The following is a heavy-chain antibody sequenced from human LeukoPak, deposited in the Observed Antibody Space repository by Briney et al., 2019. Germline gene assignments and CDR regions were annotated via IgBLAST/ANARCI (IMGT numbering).Heavy chain of an antibody. J-gene: IGHJ3*02. D-gene: IGHD3-16*01. Sequence: PGGSLRLSCAASGFTFSDYYMSWIRQAPGKGLEWVSYISSSGSTIYYADSVTGRFTISRDNSKKTLYLQMNSLRADDTAVYYCAKGKINHDGAFDIWGQGTLVTVSS. CDR2: ISSSGSTI. CDR3: AKGKINHDGAFDI. V-gene: IGHV3-11*01. CDR1: GFTFSDYY.